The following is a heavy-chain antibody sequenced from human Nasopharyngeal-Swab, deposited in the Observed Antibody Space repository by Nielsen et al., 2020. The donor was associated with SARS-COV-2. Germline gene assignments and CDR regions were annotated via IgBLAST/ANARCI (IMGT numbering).Heavy chain of an antibody. CDR2: IYYSGST. D-gene: IGHD2-15*01. V-gene: IGHV4-30-4*01. CDR1: GGSISSGDYY. Sequence: LTLPCTVSGGSISSGDYYWSWIRHPPGKGLVWIGYIYYSGSTYYNPSLKSRVTISVDTSKNQFSLKLSSVTAADTAVYYCARDVGYCSGGSCYSSDAFDIWGQGTMVTVSS. CDR3: ARDVGYCSGGSCYSSDAFDI. J-gene: IGHJ3*02.